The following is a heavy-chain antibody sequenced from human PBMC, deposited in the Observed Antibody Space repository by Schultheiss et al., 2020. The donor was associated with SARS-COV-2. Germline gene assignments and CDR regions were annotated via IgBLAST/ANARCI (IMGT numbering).Heavy chain of an antibody. Sequence: SGPTLVKPTQTLTLTCTFSGFSLSTSGVGVGWIRQPPGKALEWLALIYWDDDKRYIPSLKTRLTITKDTSKNQVVLTMTNMDPVDTATYYCARIYSRNDAFDIWGQGTMVTVSS. CDR3: ARIYSRNDAFDI. CDR2: IYWDDDK. J-gene: IGHJ3*02. D-gene: IGHD2-15*01. V-gene: IGHV2-5*02. CDR1: GFSLSTSGVG.